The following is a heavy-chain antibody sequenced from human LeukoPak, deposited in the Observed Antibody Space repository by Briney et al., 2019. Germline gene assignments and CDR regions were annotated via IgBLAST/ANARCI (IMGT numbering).Heavy chain of an antibody. CDR2: FDPEDGET. V-gene: IGHV1-24*01. CDR3: AVGDYVWGSYRPVYY. CDR1: GCTLTELS. D-gene: IGHD3-16*02. Sequence: GASVTVSCKVSGCTLTELSMHWVRQAPGKGLEWMGGFDPEDGETIYAQKIQGRVTMTEDTSTDTAYMELSSLRSEDTAVYYCAVGDYVWGSYRPVYYWGQGTLVTVSS. J-gene: IGHJ4*02.